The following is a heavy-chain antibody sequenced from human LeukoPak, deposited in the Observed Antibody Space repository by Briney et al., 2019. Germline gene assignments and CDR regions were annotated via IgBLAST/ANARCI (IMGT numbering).Heavy chain of an antibody. CDR3: ANGDYYDSSGYYPFDY. CDR2: MWDDGSNK. J-gene: IGHJ4*02. CDR1: GFTFSRYG. Sequence: GGSLRLSCAASGFTFSRYGVHWVREAPGKGLEGLAVMWDDGSNKYYANYVKGRFTISRDNSKTTPYLQINSLRAQDTAVYYCANGDYYDSSGYYPFDYWGQGILVTVSS. D-gene: IGHD3-22*01. V-gene: IGHV3-33*06.